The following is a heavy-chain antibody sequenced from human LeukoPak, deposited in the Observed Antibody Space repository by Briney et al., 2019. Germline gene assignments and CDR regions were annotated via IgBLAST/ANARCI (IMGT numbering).Heavy chain of an antibody. V-gene: IGHV3-53*01. J-gene: IGHJ4*02. Sequence: GGSLRLSRAASGFTLTSNYMSWVRQAPGKGLEWVSVIYCGGSTNYADSVKGRFTISRDNSKNTLYLQMNSLRAEDTAVYYCARDVSEYSGSYYSDYWGQGTLVTVSS. CDR3: ARDVSEYSGSYYSDY. CDR1: GFTLTSNY. CDR2: IYCGGST. D-gene: IGHD1-26*01.